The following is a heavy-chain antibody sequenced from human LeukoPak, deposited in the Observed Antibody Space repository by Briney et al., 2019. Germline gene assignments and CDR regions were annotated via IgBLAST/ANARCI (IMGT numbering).Heavy chain of an antibody. CDR2: IYPGDSDT. Sequence: ESLKISCKGSGYTFTSYWIGWVRQMPGKGLEWMGIIYPGDSDTKYSPSFQGQVTISADKSISTAYLQWSSLRASDTAMYYCAVCFSSDALDIWGQGTMVTVSS. D-gene: IGHD3-10*02. CDR3: AVCFSSDALDI. V-gene: IGHV5-51*01. J-gene: IGHJ3*02. CDR1: GYTFTSYW.